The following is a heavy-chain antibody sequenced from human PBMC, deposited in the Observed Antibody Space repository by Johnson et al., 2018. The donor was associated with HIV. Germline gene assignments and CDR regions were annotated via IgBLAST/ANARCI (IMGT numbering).Heavy chain of an antibody. Sequence: MLLVESGGGLVQPGGSLRVSCGASGFTLSSYWMSWVRQAPGKGLEWVANIKQDGSEKYYVDSVKGRFTISRDNAKNTLYLQMDSLGAEDTAVYYCARDSGSYQGAFDIWGQGTMVTVSS. CDR3: ARDSGSYQGAFDI. CDR1: GFTLSSYW. J-gene: IGHJ3*02. D-gene: IGHD1-26*01. CDR2: IKQDGSEK. V-gene: IGHV3-7*04.